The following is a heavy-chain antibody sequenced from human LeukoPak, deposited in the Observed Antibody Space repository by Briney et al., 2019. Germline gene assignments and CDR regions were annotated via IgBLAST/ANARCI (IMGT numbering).Heavy chain of an antibody. CDR1: GGSISSYY. Sequence: SETLSLTCTVSGGSISSYYWSWIRQPPGKGLEWIGYIYYSGSTNYNPSLKSRVTISVDTSKNQFSLRLSSVTAADTALYYCARVTGYMVEDYFDYWGQGTLVTVSS. V-gene: IGHV4-59*01. J-gene: IGHJ4*02. D-gene: IGHD6-13*01. CDR3: ARVTGYMVEDYFDY. CDR2: IYYSGST.